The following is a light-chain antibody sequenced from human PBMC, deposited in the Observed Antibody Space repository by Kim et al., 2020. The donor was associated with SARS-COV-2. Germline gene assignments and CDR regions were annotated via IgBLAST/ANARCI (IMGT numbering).Light chain of an antibody. CDR1: SRDIGTYRY. J-gene: IGLJ3*02. CDR2: DVS. Sequence: GQSITISCTGSSRDIGTYRYVSWYQQHPGKAPKLIIYDVSERPSGVSYRFSGSESGNTASLTISGLQAEDEGDYYCSSYIRSSSFAFGGGTKVTVL. V-gene: IGLV2-14*03. CDR3: SSYIRSSSFA.